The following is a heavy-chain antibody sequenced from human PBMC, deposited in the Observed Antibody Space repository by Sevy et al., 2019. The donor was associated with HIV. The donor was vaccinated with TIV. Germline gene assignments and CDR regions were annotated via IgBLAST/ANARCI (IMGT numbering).Heavy chain of an antibody. J-gene: IGHJ4*02. CDR1: GFTFDHYE. CDR2: ISSTGSTM. V-gene: IGHV3-48*03. D-gene: IGHD3-22*01. CDR3: VRGSRFTVVVITWFDY. Sequence: GGSLRLSCAASGFTFDHYEMNWVRQAPGKGLEWVSYISSTGSTMYYSDSVKGRFTISRDKAKNSVYLQMNSLRADDQAVYYCVRGSRFTVVVITWFDYWGQGTLVHVSS.